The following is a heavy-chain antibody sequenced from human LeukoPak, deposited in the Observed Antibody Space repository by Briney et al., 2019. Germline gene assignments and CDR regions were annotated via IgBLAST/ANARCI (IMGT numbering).Heavy chain of an antibody. CDR2: SSASGDSP. V-gene: IGHV3-23*01. D-gene: IGHD3-10*01. CDR3: AKGVFGSGSYREYFEQ. CDR1: GFPFNNYA. J-gene: IGHJ1*01. Sequence: GGSLRLSCTASGFPFNNYAMSSVRQAPGKGLEWVSPSSASGDSPYYADSVKGRFTISRDNSKNTLDLQMNSLRVEDTAVYYCAKGVFGSGSYREYFEQWGQGTLVTVSS.